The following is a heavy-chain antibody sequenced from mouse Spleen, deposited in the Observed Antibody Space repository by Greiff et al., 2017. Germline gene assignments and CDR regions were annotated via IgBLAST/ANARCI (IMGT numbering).Heavy chain of an antibody. Sequence: QVQLKQSGAELVMPGASVKLSCKASGYTFTSYWMHWVKQRPGQGLEWIGEIDPSDSYTNYNQKFKGKATLTVDKSSSTAYMQLSSLTSEDSAVYYCVTGAWFAYWGQGTLVTVSA. V-gene: IGHV1-69*01. CDR3: VTGAWFAY. J-gene: IGHJ3*01. CDR1: GYTFTSYW. CDR2: IDPSDSYT.